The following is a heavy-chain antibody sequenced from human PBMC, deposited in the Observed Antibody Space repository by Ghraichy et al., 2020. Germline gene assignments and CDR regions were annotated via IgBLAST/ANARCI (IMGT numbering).Heavy chain of an antibody. J-gene: IGHJ6*02. V-gene: IGHV3-7*03. CDR2: INQDGSEK. CDR1: GFSFSDSW. CDR3: ARGHYGMDV. Sequence: GGSLRLSCEGSGFSFSDSWMTWMRQAPGKGPEWVANINQDGSEKNYVDSVKGRFTVSRDNAENSVHMQMNSLRVEDTAVYYCARGHYGMDVWGQGTTVTVSS.